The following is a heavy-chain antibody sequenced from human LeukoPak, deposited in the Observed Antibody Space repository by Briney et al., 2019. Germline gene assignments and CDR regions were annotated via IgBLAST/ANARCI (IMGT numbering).Heavy chain of an antibody. CDR2: IYHSGST. CDR1: GYSISSGYY. J-gene: IGHJ4*02. CDR3: ARGGDYGDYVFHY. Sequence: SETLSLTCTVSGYSISSGYYWGWIRQPPGKGPEWIGSIYHSGSTNYDPSLKSRVTISVDTSKNQFSLKLYSVTAADTAVYYCARGGDYGDYVFHYWGQGTLVTVSS. V-gene: IGHV4-38-2*02. D-gene: IGHD4-17*01.